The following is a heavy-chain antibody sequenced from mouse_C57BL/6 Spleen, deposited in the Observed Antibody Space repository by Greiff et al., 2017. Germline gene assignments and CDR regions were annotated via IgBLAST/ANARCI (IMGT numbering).Heavy chain of an antibody. CDR3: ARGEAAQATAWFAY. D-gene: IGHD3-2*02. CDR1: GYTFTSYW. Sequence: VQLQQPGAELVRPGSSVKLSCKASGYTFTSYWMHWVKQRPIQGLEWIGNIDPSDSETHYNQKFKDKATLTVDKSSSTAYMQLSSLTYEDSAVYYCARGEAAQATAWFAYWGQGTLVTVSA. V-gene: IGHV1-52*01. J-gene: IGHJ3*01. CDR2: IDPSDSET.